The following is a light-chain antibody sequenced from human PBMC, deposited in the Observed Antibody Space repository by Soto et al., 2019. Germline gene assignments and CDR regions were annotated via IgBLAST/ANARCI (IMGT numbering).Light chain of an antibody. CDR3: SSYTSSSTLRV. J-gene: IGLJ1*01. Sequence: QSALTQPASVSGSPGQSITISCTGTSSDVGGYNYVCWYQQHPGKAPKLVISDVSNRPSGVSDRFSGSKSGNTASLSISGLQAEGEADYYCSSYTSSSTLRVFGTGTKVTVL. CDR1: SSDVGGYNY. CDR2: DVS. V-gene: IGLV2-14*01.